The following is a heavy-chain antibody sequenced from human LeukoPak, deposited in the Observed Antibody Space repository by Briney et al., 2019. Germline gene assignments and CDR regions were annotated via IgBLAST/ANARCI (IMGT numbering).Heavy chain of an antibody. J-gene: IGHJ5*02. Sequence: GGSLRLSCAASGFTFSSYGMHWVRQAPGKGLEWVAFKRYDGSNKYYADSVKGRFTISRDNSKNTLYLQMNSLRAEDTAVYYCAKKSIAAARNWFDPWGQGTLVTVSS. V-gene: IGHV3-30*02. CDR3: AKKSIAAARNWFDP. CDR2: KRYDGSNK. D-gene: IGHD6-13*01. CDR1: GFTFSSYG.